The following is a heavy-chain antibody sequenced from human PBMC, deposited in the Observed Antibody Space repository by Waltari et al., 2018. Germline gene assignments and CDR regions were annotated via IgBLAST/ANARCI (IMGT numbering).Heavy chain of an antibody. CDR2: INPNSGGT. V-gene: IGHV1-2*06. CDR1: GYTFTGYY. CDR3: ARERGTLSSSWKRVSGFDY. Sequence: QVQLVQSGAEVKKPGASVKVSCKASGYTFTGYYMHWVRQAPGQGLEWMGRINPNSGGTNYAQKFQGRVTMTRDTSIGTAYMELSRLRSDDTAVYYCARERGTLSSSWKRVSGFDYWGQGTLVTVSS. D-gene: IGHD6-13*01. J-gene: IGHJ4*02.